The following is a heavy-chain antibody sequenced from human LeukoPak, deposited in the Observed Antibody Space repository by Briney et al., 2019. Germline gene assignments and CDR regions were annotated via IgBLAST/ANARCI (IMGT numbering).Heavy chain of an antibody. CDR2: MNPNSGNT. V-gene: IGHV1-8*03. CDR3: ARDLKRHSSGWLSWFDR. CDR1: GYTFTNYD. D-gene: IGHD6-19*01. J-gene: IGHJ5*02. Sequence: ASVKVSCKASGYTFTNYDINWVRQATGQGLEWMGWMNPNSGNTGYAQKFQGRVTITRNTSISTAYMELSSLRSEDTAVYYCARDLKRHSSGWLSWFDRWGQGTLVTVSS.